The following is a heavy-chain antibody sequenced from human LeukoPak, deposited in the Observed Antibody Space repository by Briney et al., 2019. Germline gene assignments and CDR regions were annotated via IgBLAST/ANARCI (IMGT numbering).Heavy chain of an antibody. CDR2: IASTADGGTT. CDR3: SEGLDY. Sequence: GGSLRLSCAASGFTFSYVWMSWVRQAPGKGLEWVARIASTADGGTTEYAAPVKGRFTISRDDSKSILYPQMNSLKTEDTALYFCSEGLDYWGQGTLVTVS. V-gene: IGHV3-15*04. CDR1: GFTFSYVW. J-gene: IGHJ4*02.